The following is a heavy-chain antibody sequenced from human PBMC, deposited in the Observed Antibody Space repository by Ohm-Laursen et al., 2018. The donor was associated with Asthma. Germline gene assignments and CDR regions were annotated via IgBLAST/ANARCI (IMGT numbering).Heavy chain of an antibody. Sequence: SLRLSCAASGFTFSSYGMHWVRQAPGKGLEWVSAISGSGGSTYYADSVKGRFTISRDNSKNTLYLQMNSLRAEDTAVYYCANALGGKGTLVDYWGQGTLVTVSS. D-gene: IGHD4-23*01. CDR2: ISGSGGST. CDR1: GFTFSSYG. CDR3: ANALGGKGTLVDY. V-gene: IGHV3-23*01. J-gene: IGHJ4*02.